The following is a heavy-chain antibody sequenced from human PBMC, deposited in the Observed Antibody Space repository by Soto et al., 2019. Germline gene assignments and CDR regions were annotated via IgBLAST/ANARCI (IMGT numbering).Heavy chain of an antibody. CDR1: GGSFSGYY. CDR3: ASCGSSSSYYYYYMDV. J-gene: IGHJ6*03. V-gene: IGHV4-34*01. Sequence: SETLSLTCAVYGGSFSGYYWSWIRQPPGKGLEWIWEINHSGSTNYNPSLKSRVTISVNTSKNQFSLKLSFVTAADTALYYCASCGSSSSYYYYYMDVWGKGTTVTVSS. D-gene: IGHD6-6*01. CDR2: INHSGST.